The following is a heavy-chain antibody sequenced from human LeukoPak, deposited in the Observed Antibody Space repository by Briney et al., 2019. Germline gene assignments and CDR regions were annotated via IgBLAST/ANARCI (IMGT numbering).Heavy chain of an antibody. V-gene: IGHV3-23*01. J-gene: IGHJ4*02. CDR1: GFTFSSYA. D-gene: IGHD3-3*01. Sequence: PGGSLRLSCAASGFTFSSYAMSWVRQAPGKGLEWVSAISGSGGSTYYADSVKGRFTISRDNSKNTLYLQMNSLRAEDTAVYYCAKALARSLEWGRAKPYYFDYWGQGTLVTVSS. CDR2: ISGSGGST. CDR3: AKALARSLEWGRAKPYYFDY.